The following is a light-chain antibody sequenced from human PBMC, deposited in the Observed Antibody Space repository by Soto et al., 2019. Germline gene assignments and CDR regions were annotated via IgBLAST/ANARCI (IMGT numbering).Light chain of an antibody. CDR1: SSDVGGYNY. J-gene: IGLJ2*01. CDR2: DVS. Sequence: QSVLTQPPSASGSPGQSVTISCTGTSSDVGGYNYVSWYQQHPGKAPKLMIYDVSKRPSGVPDRFSGSKSGNTASLTVSGLQAEDEADYYCSSYEGSNNLVVFGGGTKLTVL. V-gene: IGLV2-8*01. CDR3: SSYEGSNNLVV.